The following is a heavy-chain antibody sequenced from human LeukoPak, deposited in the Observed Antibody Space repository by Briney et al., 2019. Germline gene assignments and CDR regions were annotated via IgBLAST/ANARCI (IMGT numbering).Heavy chain of an antibody. V-gene: IGHV3-33*06. J-gene: IGHJ4*02. CDR3: AKAVRAEGYFDY. CDR2: IWSEGNNK. CDR1: GFTFSSYA. D-gene: IGHD3-10*01. Sequence: GGSLRLSCAASGFTFSSYAMHWVRQAPGKGLEWVAIIWSEGNNKYYADSVEGRFTISRDTSKNTLFLQMNSLRAEDTAVYYCAKAVRAEGYFDYWGQGTLVTVSS.